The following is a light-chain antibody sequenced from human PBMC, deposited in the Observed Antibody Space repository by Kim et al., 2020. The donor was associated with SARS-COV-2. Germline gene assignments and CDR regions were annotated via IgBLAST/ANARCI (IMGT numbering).Light chain of an antibody. Sequence: SVSPGQTASITCSGDKLGDKYACWYQQKPGQSPVLVLYEDSKRPSGIPERFSGSNSGNTATLTISGTQAMDEADYYGQTWDSITVVFGGGTQLTVL. V-gene: IGLV3-1*01. CDR2: EDS. CDR3: QTWDSITVV. J-gene: IGLJ2*01. CDR1: KLGDKY.